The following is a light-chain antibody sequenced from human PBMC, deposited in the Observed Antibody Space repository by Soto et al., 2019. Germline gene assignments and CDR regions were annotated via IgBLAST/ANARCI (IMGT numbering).Light chain of an antibody. Sequence: QLTQSPSSLSASVVDRFTVTFLASQDIRNYLAWYQQKPGKAPKLLICDATTLQSGVPSRFSGSGSGTDFTLTISSLQPEDFATYYCQQSYSNPRTFGQGTKVDIK. V-gene: IGKV1-39*01. J-gene: IGKJ1*01. CDR3: QQSYSNPRT. CDR1: QDIRNY. CDR2: DAT.